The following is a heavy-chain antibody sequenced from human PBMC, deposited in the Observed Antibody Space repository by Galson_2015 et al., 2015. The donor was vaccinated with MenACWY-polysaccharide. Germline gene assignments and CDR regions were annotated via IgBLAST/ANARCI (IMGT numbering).Heavy chain of an antibody. CDR1: GFTFSDYW. Sequence: SLRLSCAASGFTFSDYWMHWVRQAPGEGLVWVSRIKNDGSTRNNADSVKGRFIISRDNAKNTLYLEMNSLRAEDTAVYYCASSISGGNLEYWGRGSLVTVSS. D-gene: IGHD4-23*01. CDR3: ASSISGGNLEY. V-gene: IGHV3-74*01. CDR2: IKNDGSTR. J-gene: IGHJ4*02.